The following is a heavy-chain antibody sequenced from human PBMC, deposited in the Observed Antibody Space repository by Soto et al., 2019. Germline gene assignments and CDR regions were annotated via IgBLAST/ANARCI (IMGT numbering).Heavy chain of an antibody. CDR3: ARDPPNPELREWFDP. Sequence: VTSAKVSCKDSGYTFTSYGISWVRQAPGQGLEWMGWISAYNGNTNYAQKLQGRVTMTTDTSTSTAYMELRSLRSDDTAVYYCARDPPNPELREWFDPWGQGTLVTVSS. J-gene: IGHJ5*02. D-gene: IGHD1-7*01. V-gene: IGHV1-18*04. CDR1: GYTFTSYG. CDR2: ISAYNGNT.